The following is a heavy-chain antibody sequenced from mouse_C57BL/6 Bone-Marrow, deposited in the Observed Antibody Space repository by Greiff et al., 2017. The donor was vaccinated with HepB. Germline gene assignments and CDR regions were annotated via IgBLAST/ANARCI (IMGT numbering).Heavy chain of an antibody. V-gene: IGHV2-9-1*01. J-gene: IGHJ4*01. Sequence: QVQLKESGPGLVAHSQSLSITCTVSGFSLTSYAISWVRQPPGKGLEWLGVIWTGGGTNYNSALKSRLSISKDNSKSQVFLKMNSLQTDDTARYYCASIFRCIYYDLAMDYWGQGTSVTVSS. CDR1: GFSLTSYA. CDR3: ASIFRCIYYDLAMDY. CDR2: IWTGGGT. D-gene: IGHD2-4*01.